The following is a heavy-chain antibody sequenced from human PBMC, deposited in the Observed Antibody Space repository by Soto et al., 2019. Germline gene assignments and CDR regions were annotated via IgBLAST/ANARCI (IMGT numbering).Heavy chain of an antibody. Sequence: GGSLRLSCAASGFTFSSYGMHWVRQAPGKGLEWVAVISYDGSNKYYADSVKGRFTISRDNSKNTLYLQMNSLRAEDTAVYYCAKDLRRGIVATHRTFDPWGQGTLVTVSS. CDR3: AKDLRRGIVATHRTFDP. J-gene: IGHJ5*02. CDR2: ISYDGSNK. CDR1: GFTFSSYG. V-gene: IGHV3-30*18. D-gene: IGHD5-12*01.